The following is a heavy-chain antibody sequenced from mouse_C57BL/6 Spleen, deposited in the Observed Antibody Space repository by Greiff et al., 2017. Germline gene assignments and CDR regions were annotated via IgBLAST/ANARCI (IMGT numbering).Heavy chain of an antibody. CDR3: TRGYDEHWFAY. Sequence: QVQLQQSGAELVRPGASVTLSCKASGYTFTDYEMHWVKQTPVHGLEWIGAIDPETGGTAYNQKFKGKAILTADKSSSTAYMELRSLTSEDSAVYYCTRGYDEHWFAYWGQGTLVTVSA. J-gene: IGHJ3*01. V-gene: IGHV1-15*01. D-gene: IGHD2-2*01. CDR2: IDPETGGT. CDR1: GYTFTDYE.